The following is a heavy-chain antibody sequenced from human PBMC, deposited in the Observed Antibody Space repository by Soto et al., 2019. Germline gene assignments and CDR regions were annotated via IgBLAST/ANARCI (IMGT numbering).Heavy chain of an antibody. Sequence: QVQLQESGPGLVKPSGTLSLTCAVSGGSISSSNWWSWVRQPPGKGLAWIGEIYHSGSTNYNPSLKSRVTISVDKSKNQFSLKLSSVTAADTAVYYCARSLSSWYGSYYFDYWGQGTLVTVSS. CDR2: IYHSGST. CDR3: ARSLSSWYGSYYFDY. CDR1: GGSISSSNW. D-gene: IGHD6-13*01. V-gene: IGHV4-4*02. J-gene: IGHJ4*02.